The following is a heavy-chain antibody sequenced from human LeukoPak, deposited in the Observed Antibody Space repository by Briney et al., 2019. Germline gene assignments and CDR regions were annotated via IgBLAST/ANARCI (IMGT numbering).Heavy chain of an antibody. CDR3: AKKDLSSSWYSTFDY. Sequence: GGTLRLSCVASGFTFSSHGMNWVRQAPGKGLEWVSSISSSSSYIYYADSVKGRFTISRDNSKNTLYLQMNSLRAEDTAVYYCAKKDLSSSWYSTFDYWGQGTLVTVSS. D-gene: IGHD6-13*01. J-gene: IGHJ4*02. V-gene: IGHV3-23*01. CDR1: GFTFSSHG. CDR2: ISSSSSYI.